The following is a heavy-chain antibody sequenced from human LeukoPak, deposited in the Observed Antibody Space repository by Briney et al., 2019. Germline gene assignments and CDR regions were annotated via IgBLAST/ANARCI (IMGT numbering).Heavy chain of an antibody. V-gene: IGHV3-53*01. CDR3: ARGAESNGWYDAFDV. J-gene: IGHJ3*01. CDR1: VFTVSSNY. Sequence: GGSLRLSCAASVFTVSSNYMTWVRQAPGKGLEWVSAIYSGGSTYYADSVKGRFTISRDNSKNTLYLQMNSLRAEDTAVYYCARGAESNGWYDAFDVWGQGTMVIVSS. CDR2: IYSGGST. D-gene: IGHD6-19*01.